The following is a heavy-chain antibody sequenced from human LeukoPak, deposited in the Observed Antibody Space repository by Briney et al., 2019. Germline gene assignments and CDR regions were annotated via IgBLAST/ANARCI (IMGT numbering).Heavy chain of an antibody. V-gene: IGHV4-39*01. J-gene: IGHJ6*02. CDR2: IYYSGST. CDR1: GGSISSSSYY. D-gene: IGHD3-10*01. Sequence: SETLSLTCTVSGGSISSSSYYWGWIRQPPGKGLERIGSIYYSGSTYYNPSLKSRLTLYVDPPQHQSALKLNSLTPADPAVYCWARRFRVIMVRCPPGYGIDVWGQGTTGTVSS. CDR3: ARRFRVIMVRCPPGYGIDV.